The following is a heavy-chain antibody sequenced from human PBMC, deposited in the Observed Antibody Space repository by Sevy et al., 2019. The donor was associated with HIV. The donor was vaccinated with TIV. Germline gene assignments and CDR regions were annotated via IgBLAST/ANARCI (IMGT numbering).Heavy chain of an antibody. CDR1: GFTFGDYA. J-gene: IGHJ4*02. V-gene: IGHV3-49*03. Sequence: GGSLRLSCTGSGFTFGDYAMSWFRQAPGMGLEWVGFIRSKDYGGATEYAASVKGRFTISRDDSKSIADLQMNSLKTEDTAVYYCTRGYYYDSSGYSDYWGQGTLVTVSS. D-gene: IGHD3-22*01. CDR2: IRSKDYGGAT. CDR3: TRGYYYDSSGYSDY.